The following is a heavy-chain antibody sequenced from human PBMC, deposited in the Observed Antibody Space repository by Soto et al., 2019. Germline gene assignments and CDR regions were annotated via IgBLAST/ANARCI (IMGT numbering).Heavy chain of an antibody. CDR2: ITTSSAYI. V-gene: IGHV3-21*01. CDR1: GFTFNTYD. D-gene: IGHD2-21*01. J-gene: IGHJ5*02. Sequence: EVQLVESGGGLVKPGGSLRLSCAASGFTFNTYDMNWVRQAPGKGLEWVSSITTSSAYIYYADSLKGRITISRDNAKNSLFLHRNRLRAEDTAVYYCVRSGTARLLRHSWFDTWGQGTLVTVSS. CDR3: VRSGTARLLRHSWFDT.